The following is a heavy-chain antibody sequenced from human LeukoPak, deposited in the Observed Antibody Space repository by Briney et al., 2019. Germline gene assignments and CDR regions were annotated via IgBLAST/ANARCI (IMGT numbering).Heavy chain of an antibody. CDR3: AREHRSGWYPDAFDI. J-gene: IGHJ3*02. CDR2: IYYSGST. V-gene: IGHV4-39*07. Sequence: SETLSLTCTVSGGSISSSSYYWGWIRQPPGKGLEWIGSIYYSGSTYYNPSLKSRVTISVDTSKNQFSLKLSSVTAADTAVYYCAREHRSGWYPDAFDIWGQGTMVTVSS. D-gene: IGHD6-19*01. CDR1: GGSISSSSYY.